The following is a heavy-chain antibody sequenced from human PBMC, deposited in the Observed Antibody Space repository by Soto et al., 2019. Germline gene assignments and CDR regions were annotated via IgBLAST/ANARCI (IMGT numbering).Heavy chain of an antibody. CDR1: GNTLTGHF. Sequence: QLQLVQSGAEVKRPGASVRVSCKASGNTLTGHFLHWVRQARGQGLEWMGWLNSNSGGTKIAQKFQGRLAMTRDTSITTDYMELSRLRSDDTAVYYWAKSPGWLGEGSGGLDVWGLGATVTVSS. D-gene: IGHD3-10*01. V-gene: IGHV1-2*02. CDR2: LNSNSGGT. J-gene: IGHJ6*02. CDR3: AKSPGWLGEGSGGLDV.